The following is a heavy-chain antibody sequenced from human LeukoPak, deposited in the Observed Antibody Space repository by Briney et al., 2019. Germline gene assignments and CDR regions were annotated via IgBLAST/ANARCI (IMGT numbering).Heavy chain of an antibody. CDR1: GGSISTYY. V-gene: IGHV4-59*01. CDR2: VYYTGTT. CDR3: ARSRGRSYGN. Sequence: SETLSLTCTVSGGSISTYYWNWVRQPPGKGLEWIGYVYYTGTTNYSPSLKSRVTISVDMSKNQFSLKLSSVPAADTAVYYCARSRGRSYGNWGQGTLVTVSS. D-gene: IGHD5-18*01. J-gene: IGHJ4*02.